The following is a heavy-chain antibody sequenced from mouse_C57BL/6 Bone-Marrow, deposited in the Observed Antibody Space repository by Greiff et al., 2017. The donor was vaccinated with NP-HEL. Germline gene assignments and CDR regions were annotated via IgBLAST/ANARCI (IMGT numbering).Heavy chain of an antibody. CDR3: ADGYYPDYYAMDY. D-gene: IGHD2-3*01. CDR1: GYTFTDHT. J-gene: IGHJ4*01. CDR2: IYPRDGST. Sequence: VKLIESDAELVKPGASVKISCKVSGYTFTDHTIHWMKQRPAQGLEWIGYIYPRDGSTKYNEKFKGKATLTADKSSSTAYMQLSSLTSEDSAVYCCADGYYPDYYAMDYWGQGTSVTVSS. V-gene: IGHV1-78*01.